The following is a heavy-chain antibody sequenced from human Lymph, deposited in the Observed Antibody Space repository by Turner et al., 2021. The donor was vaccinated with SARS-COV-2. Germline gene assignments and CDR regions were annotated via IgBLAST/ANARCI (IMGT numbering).Heavy chain of an antibody. CDR2: IKQDGSEK. CDR1: GFTFSYYW. D-gene: IGHD1-26*01. Sequence: EVQLVESGGGLVQPGGSLGLSCAASGFTFSYYWMSWVRKAPGKGLEWVANIKQDGSEKYYVDSVKGRFTISRDNAKNSLFLQMNSLRAEDTAVYYCARMGSSSWYFDYWGQGTLVTVSS. CDR3: ARMGSSSWYFDY. J-gene: IGHJ4*02. V-gene: IGHV3-7*01.